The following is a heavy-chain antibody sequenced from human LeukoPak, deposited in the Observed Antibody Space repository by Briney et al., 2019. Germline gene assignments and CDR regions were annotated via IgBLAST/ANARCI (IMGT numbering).Heavy chain of an antibody. D-gene: IGHD3/OR15-3a*01. V-gene: IGHV4-39*01. CDR2: IYYTGNT. CDR3: ARQTGSGLFTLP. CDR1: GVSISSSNSY. Sequence: PSETLSLTCTVSGVSISSSNSYWGWIRQPPGKGLEWIGSIYYTGNTYYNASLKSRVTISIDTSKNQISLRLTSVTATDTAMYYCARQTGSGLFTLPGGQGTLVTVSS. J-gene: IGHJ4*02.